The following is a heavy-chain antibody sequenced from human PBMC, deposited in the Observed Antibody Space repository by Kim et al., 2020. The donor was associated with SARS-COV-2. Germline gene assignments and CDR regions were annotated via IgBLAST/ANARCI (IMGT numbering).Heavy chain of an antibody. Sequence: SETLSLTCTVSGYSISSGYYWGWIRQPPGKGLEWIGNIYRGGGTYYNLSLKSRVTISVDTSKNQFSLKLSSVTAADTAVYYCARRDYYYDSSGYYDYWG. J-gene: IGHJ4*01. CDR2: IYRGGGT. CDR3: ARRDYYYDSSGYYDY. D-gene: IGHD3-22*01. CDR1: GYSISSGYY. V-gene: IGHV4-38-2*02.